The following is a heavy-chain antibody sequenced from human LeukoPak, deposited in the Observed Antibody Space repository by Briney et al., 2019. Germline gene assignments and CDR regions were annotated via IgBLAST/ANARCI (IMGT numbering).Heavy chain of an antibody. CDR2: INPSGGST. Sequence: ASVKVSCKASGGTFSSYAISWVRQAPGQGLEWMGIINPSGGSTSYAQKFQGRVTMTRDTSTSTVYMELSSLRSEDTAVYYCARLLGYCSGGSCSYYFDYWGQGTLVTVSS. J-gene: IGHJ4*02. CDR3: ARLLGYCSGGSCSYYFDY. CDR1: GGTFSSYA. V-gene: IGHV1-46*01. D-gene: IGHD2-15*01.